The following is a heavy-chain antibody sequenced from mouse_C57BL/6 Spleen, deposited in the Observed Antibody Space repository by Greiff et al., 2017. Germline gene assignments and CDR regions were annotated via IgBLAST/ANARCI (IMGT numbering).Heavy chain of an antibody. CDR2: ISSGSSTI. CDR3: ARYSNYGYFDV. CDR1: GFTFSDYG. D-gene: IGHD2-5*01. Sequence: EVKLVESGGGLVKPGGSLKLSCAASGFTFSDYGMHWVRQAPEKGLGWVAYISSGSSTIYYADTVKGRFTISRDNAKNTLFLQMTSLRSEDTAMYYCARYSNYGYFDVWGTGTTVTVSS. V-gene: IGHV5-17*01. J-gene: IGHJ1*03.